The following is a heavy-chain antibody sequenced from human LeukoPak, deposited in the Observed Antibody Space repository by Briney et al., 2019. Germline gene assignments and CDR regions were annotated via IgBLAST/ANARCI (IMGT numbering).Heavy chain of an antibody. CDR2: VRDKANSYIT. D-gene: IGHD6-6*01. CDR3: AKWKYSNSGIDDY. V-gene: IGHV3-72*01. CDR1: GFTFSDHY. J-gene: IGHJ4*02. Sequence: GGSLRLSCAASGFTFSDHYMDWVRQAPGKGLEWVGRVRDKANSYITMYAASVKGRFTISRNDSENSLYLQMNSLRAEDTAVYYCAKWKYSNSGIDDYWGQGTLVTVSS.